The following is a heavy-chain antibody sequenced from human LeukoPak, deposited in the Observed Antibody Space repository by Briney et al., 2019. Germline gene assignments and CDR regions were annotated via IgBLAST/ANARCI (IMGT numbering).Heavy chain of an antibody. D-gene: IGHD3-10*01. CDR1: GGSISSSSYY. CDR3: ARSSRRFGELGDY. CDR2: IYYSGST. J-gene: IGHJ4*02. V-gene: IGHV4-39*07. Sequence: SETLSLTCTVSGGSISSSSYYWGWIRQPPGKGLEWIGSIYYSGSTYYNPSLKSRVTISVDPTKNPFSLKLSSVTAADTAVYYCARSSRRFGELGDYWGQGTLVTVSS.